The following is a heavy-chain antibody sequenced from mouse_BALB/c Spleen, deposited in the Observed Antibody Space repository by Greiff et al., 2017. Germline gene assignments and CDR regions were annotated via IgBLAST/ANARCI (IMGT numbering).Heavy chain of an antibody. CDR2: IDPETGGT. CDR1: GYTFTDYE. D-gene: IGHD1-1*01. CDR3: TKLLRWFAY. J-gene: IGHJ3*01. Sequence: QVHVKQSGAELVRPGASVTLSCKASGYTFTDYEMHWVKQTPVHGLEWIGAIDPETGGTAYNQKFKGKATLTADKSSSTAYMELRSLTSEDSAVYYCTKLLRWFAYWGQGTLVTVSA. V-gene: IGHV1-15*01.